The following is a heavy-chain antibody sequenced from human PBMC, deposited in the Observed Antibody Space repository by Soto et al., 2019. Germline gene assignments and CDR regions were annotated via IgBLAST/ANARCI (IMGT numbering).Heavy chain of an antibody. V-gene: IGHV5-51*01. CDR1: GYSFTSYW. Sequence: GESLKISCKGSGYSFTSYWIGWVRQMPGKGLEWMGIIYPGDSDTRYSPSFQGQVTISADKSISTAYLQWSSLKASDTAMYYCAGGGVRGVITRTRDYYGMDVWGQETTVNVSS. CDR2: IYPGDSDT. J-gene: IGHJ6*02. D-gene: IGHD3-10*01. CDR3: AGGGVRGVITRTRDYYGMDV.